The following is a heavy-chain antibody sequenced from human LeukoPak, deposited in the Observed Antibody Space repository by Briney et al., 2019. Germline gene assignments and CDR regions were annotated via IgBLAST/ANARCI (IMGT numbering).Heavy chain of an antibody. V-gene: IGHV1-46*01. CDR1: GYTFINDY. J-gene: IGHJ4*02. CDR2: INPGGDSV. CDR3: ARRMADGGTNH. D-gene: IGHD2-15*01. Sequence: ASVKVSCTASGYTFINDYTHWVRQAPGQGLEWMGRINPGGDSVNYAQKFQDRVTMTRDTSTDTVYLELSSLRSDDTAIYYCARRMADGGTNHWGQGILVTVSS.